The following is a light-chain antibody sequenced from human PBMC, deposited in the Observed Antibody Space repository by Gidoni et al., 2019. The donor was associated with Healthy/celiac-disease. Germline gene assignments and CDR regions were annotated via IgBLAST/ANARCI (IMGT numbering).Light chain of an antibody. J-gene: IGKJ4*01. CDR2: DAS. CDR3: QQRSNWPPKLT. V-gene: IGKV3-11*01. Sequence: EIVLTQSSATLSLSPGERATLSCRASQSVSSYLAWYQRKPGQAPRLLIYDASNRATGFPARFSGSGSGTDFTLTISSLETEDFAVYYCQQRSNWPPKLTFXGXTKVEIK. CDR1: QSVSSY.